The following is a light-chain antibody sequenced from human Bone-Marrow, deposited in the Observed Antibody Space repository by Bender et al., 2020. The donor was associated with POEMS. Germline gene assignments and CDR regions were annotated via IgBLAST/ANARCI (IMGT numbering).Light chain of an antibody. Sequence: QSALTQPASVSGSPGQSITISCTGTSSDVGSYNLVSWYQQHPGKAPKLMISEVTKRPSGVSSRFSGSKSGNTASLTISGLQAEDEADYYCCSYAGSTTVFGGGTELTVL. CDR2: EVT. CDR1: SSDVGSYNL. J-gene: IGLJ2*01. CDR3: CSYAGSTTV. V-gene: IGLV2-23*02.